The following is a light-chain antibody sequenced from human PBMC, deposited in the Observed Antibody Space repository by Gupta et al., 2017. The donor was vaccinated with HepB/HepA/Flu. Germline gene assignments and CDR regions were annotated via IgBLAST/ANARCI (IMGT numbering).Light chain of an antibody. Sequence: EIVMIPSPPTLSVSPGVTATLSCRAPQSVSNNLAWYQKKPGQAPRLLIYGISTRATGIPARFSGSGSGTDFSLTISSLQPEDSAVYYCQQYNNWPPDTFGQGTKVEIK. CDR1: QSVSNN. J-gene: IGKJ2*01. CDR3: QQYNNWPPDT. V-gene: IGKV3-15*01. CDR2: GIS.